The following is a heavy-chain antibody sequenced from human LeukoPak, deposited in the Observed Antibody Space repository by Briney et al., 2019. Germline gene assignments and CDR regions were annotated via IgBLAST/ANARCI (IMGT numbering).Heavy chain of an antibody. J-gene: IGHJ6*03. V-gene: IGHV1-18*01. CDR2: ISAYNGNT. D-gene: IGHD3-16*02. CDR1: GYTFTSYG. CDR3: ASEITYYHYVWGSYRYTPNYYMNV. Sequence: ASVKVSCKASGYTFTSYGISWVRQAPGQGLEWMGWISAYNGNTNYAQRLQGRVTMTTDTSTSTAYMELRSLRSDDTAVYYCASEITYYHYVWGSYRYTPNYYMNVWGKGTTVTVSS.